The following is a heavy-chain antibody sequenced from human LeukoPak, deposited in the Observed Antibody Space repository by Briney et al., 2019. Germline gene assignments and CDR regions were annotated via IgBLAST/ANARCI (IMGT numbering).Heavy chain of an antibody. Sequence: SGGSLRLSCAASGFTFSSYEMNWARQAPGKGLEWVSYISSSGSTIYYADSVKGRFTISRDNAKNSLYLQMNSLRAEDTAVYYCARQEGDYETDYWGQGTLVTVSS. CDR2: ISSSGSTI. V-gene: IGHV3-48*03. CDR3: ARQEGDYETDY. CDR1: GFTFSSYE. D-gene: IGHD4-17*01. J-gene: IGHJ4*02.